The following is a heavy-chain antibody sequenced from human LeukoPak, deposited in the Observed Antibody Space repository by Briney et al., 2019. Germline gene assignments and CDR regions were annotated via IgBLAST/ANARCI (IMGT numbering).Heavy chain of an antibody. CDR3: GRDLGGRSGY. D-gene: IGHD1-26*01. CDR2: INEDGSIT. Sequence: GGSLRLSCAVSGFTFRTYWMHWVRQVPGEGLVWVSRINEDGSITNYADSVKGRFSISRDNAKDTLYLQMNSLRAEDTAVYYCGRDLGGRSGYWGQGTLVTVSS. CDR1: GFTFRTYW. V-gene: IGHV3-74*01. J-gene: IGHJ4*02.